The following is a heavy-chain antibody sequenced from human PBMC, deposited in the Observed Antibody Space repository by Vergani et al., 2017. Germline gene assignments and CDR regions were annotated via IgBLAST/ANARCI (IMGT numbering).Heavy chain of an antibody. CDR2: ISYDGDRR. Sequence: QVHLVESGGGVVEPGRYLTLYCVDSGFSYRGHGMHWVRQAPGKGLGWVAMISYDGDRRDYGDFAKGRFTISRDSYKTVYLQMNSLRVEDTAMYFCAKDLSYSTAWPHFDFRGQGTLVTVSS. J-gene: IGHJ4*02. CDR1: GFSYRGHG. V-gene: IGHV3-30*18. D-gene: IGHD4-11*01. CDR3: AKDLSYSTAWPHFDF.